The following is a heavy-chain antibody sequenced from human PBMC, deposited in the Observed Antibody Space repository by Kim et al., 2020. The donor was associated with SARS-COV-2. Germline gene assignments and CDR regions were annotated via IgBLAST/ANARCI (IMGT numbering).Heavy chain of an antibody. V-gene: IGHV1-2*02. Sequence: ASVKVSCKASGYTFTGYYMHWVRQAPGQGLEWMGWINPNSGGTNYAQKFQGRVTMTRDTSISTAYMELSRLRSDDTAVYYCASLALYATGTLFDYWGQGTLVTISS. D-gene: IGHD2-8*01. J-gene: IGHJ4*02. CDR2: INPNSGGT. CDR3: ASLALYATGTLFDY. CDR1: GYTFTGYY.